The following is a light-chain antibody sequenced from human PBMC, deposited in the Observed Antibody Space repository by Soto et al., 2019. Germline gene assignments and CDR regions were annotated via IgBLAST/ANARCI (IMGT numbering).Light chain of an antibody. Sequence: QPVLTQPPSVSGALGQRVTISCTGSSSNIGAGYDVHGYQQLPGTAPKLLIYGNTNRPSGVPDRFSGSKSGTSASLAITGLQAEDEADYYCQSYDSSLSGPSFVFGTGTKVTVL. CDR2: GNT. CDR3: QSYDSSLSGPSFV. CDR1: SSNIGAGYD. V-gene: IGLV1-40*01. J-gene: IGLJ1*01.